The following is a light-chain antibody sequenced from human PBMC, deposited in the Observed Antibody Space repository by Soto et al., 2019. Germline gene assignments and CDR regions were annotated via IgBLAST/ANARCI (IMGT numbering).Light chain of an antibody. V-gene: IGLV2-14*03. Sequence: QSVLTQPASVPGSPGQSITISCSGTSSDIGSYDHVAWYQQFPGKSPKLIIYAVSDRPSGVSDRFSSSKSGISASLTISGLQTEDEADYYCISYTDRESYLFGTGTKVTVL. CDR3: ISYTDRESYL. CDR1: SSDIGSYDH. J-gene: IGLJ1*01. CDR2: AVS.